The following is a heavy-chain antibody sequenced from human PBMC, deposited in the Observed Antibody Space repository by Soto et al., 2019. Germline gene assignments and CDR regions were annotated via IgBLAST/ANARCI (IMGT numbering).Heavy chain of an antibody. D-gene: IGHD6-13*01. Sequence: HPGGSLRLSCAASGFTFSSYAMHWVRQAPGKGLEWVAVISYDGSNKYYADSVKGRFTISRDNSKNTLYLQMNSLRAEDTAVYYCARDRGTRSWYLYYYYGMDVWGQGTTVTVSS. CDR1: GFTFSSYA. V-gene: IGHV3-30-3*01. J-gene: IGHJ6*02. CDR2: ISYDGSNK. CDR3: ARDRGTRSWYLYYYYGMDV.